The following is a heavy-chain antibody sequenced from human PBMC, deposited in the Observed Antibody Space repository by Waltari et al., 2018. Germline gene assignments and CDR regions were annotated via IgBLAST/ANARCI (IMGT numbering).Heavy chain of an antibody. V-gene: IGHV4-34*01. J-gene: IGHJ6*02. CDR1: GGSFSGFY. CDR2: INHSGST. D-gene: IGHD3-10*01. CDR3: ARGATKVLLWVGELNDGYYYGMDV. Sequence: QVQLQQWGAGLLKPSETLSLTCAVYGGSFSGFYWSWIRQPPGKGLEGIGEINHSGSTNYNPSLKSRVTISVDTSKNQFSLKLSSVTAADTAVYYCARGATKVLLWVGELNDGYYYGMDVWGQGTTVTVSS.